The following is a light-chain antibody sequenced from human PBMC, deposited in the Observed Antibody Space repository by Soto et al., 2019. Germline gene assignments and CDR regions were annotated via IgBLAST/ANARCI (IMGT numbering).Light chain of an antibody. CDR3: QQYTSSLNT. Sequence: EMMLTQSPGTLSLSPGDRATLSCRASQSVSSYLAWYQQKPGQAPRLLIYDASNRATGVPARFSGSGSGTDFTLTISRLEPEDFAVYYCQQYTSSLNTFGQGTRLEIK. CDR2: DAS. J-gene: IGKJ5*01. V-gene: IGKV3-20*01. CDR1: QSVSSY.